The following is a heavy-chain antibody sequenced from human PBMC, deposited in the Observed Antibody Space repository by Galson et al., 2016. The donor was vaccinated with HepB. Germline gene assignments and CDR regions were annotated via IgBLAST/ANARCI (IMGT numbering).Heavy chain of an antibody. Sequence: SVKVSCKASGYSFSSYGISWVRQAPGQGLEWMAWIGTGTPGDTVYARSLQGRLTLTTDPSTTTAYMNLRSLGSDDTAVYFCARDFCTGVSCNHALGHWGQGTLVTVSS. CDR1: GYSFSSYG. D-gene: IGHD2-8*02. V-gene: IGHV1-18*01. CDR3: ARDFCTGVSCNHALGH. CDR2: IGTGTPGDT. J-gene: IGHJ4*02.